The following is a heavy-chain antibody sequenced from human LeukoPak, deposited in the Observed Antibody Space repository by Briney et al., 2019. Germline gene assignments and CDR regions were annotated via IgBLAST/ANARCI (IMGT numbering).Heavy chain of an antibody. J-gene: IGHJ1*01. D-gene: IGHD6-19*01. V-gene: IGHV4-59*02. Sequence: SETLSLTCSVSGGSVGSNDWSWVRQPPGKGLEWIGYISYRGDTKYNPSLKSRLSMSVDTSKNQCSLMLTSVTAADTAVYYCARGSGWYPHWGQGTLVTVSS. CDR2: ISYRGDT. CDR3: ARGSGWYPH. CDR1: GGSVGSND.